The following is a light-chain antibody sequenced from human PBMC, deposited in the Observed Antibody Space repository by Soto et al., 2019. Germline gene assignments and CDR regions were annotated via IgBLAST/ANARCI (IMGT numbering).Light chain of an antibody. Sequence: SYELTQPPSVSLAPGKTARITCEGKNIGSNVGGKSVHWYQQKAGQAPVLVIYYDSERPSGIPERFSGSNSGNTATLTISRVEAGDEADYYCQVWESTTDQYVFGPGTKVTVL. J-gene: IGLJ1*01. CDR1: NIGSNVGGKS. CDR2: YDS. CDR3: QVWESTTDQYV. V-gene: IGLV3-21*01.